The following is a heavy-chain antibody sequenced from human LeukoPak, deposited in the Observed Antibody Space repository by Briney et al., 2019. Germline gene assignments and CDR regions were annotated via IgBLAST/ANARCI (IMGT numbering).Heavy chain of an antibody. CDR3: ARRPRGGYYYYGMDV. CDR2: MNPNSGNT. CDR1: GYTFTSYD. J-gene: IGHJ6*02. D-gene: IGHD3-16*01. V-gene: IGHV1-8*01. Sequence: ASVKVSCKASGYTFTSYDINWVRQATGQGLEWMGWMNPNSGNTGYAQKFQGRVTMTRSTSISTAYMELSSLRPEDTAVYYCARRPRGGYYYYGMDVWGQGTTVTVSS.